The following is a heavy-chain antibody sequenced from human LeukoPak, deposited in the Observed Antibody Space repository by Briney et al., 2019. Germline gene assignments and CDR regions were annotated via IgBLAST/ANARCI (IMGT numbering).Heavy chain of an antibody. CDR3: ARHGGVIRGQGSDAFDI. Sequence: SETLSLTCTVSGDSISSSSFYWGWIRQPPGRGLEWIGSIYYTGSTYLYPSLKSRVTISLDTSKNQFSLKLTSVTAADTAVYFCARHGGVIRGQGSDAFDIWGQGTMVTVSS. CDR2: IYYTGST. J-gene: IGHJ3*02. V-gene: IGHV4-39*01. CDR1: GDSISSSSFY. D-gene: IGHD3-16*01.